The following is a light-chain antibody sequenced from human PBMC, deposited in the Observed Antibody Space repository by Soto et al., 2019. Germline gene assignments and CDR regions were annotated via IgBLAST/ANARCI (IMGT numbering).Light chain of an antibody. Sequence: QSVLTQPPSASGSPGQSVTISCTGTSSDVGGYDYVSWYQQHPGKAPKLMIYEVNIRPSGVSDRFSGSKSGNTASLTVSGLQAEDEADYYCSSYTGGNPSYVFGTGTKLTVL. CDR1: SSDVGGYDY. CDR2: EVN. V-gene: IGLV2-8*01. J-gene: IGLJ1*01. CDR3: SSYTGGNPSYV.